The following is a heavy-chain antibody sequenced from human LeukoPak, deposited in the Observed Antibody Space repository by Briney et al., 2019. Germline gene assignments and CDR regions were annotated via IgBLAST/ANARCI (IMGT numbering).Heavy chain of an antibody. CDR3: AREPQPPWELLGNNWFDP. CDR1: GYTFTSYD. D-gene: IGHD1-26*01. V-gene: IGHV1-8*01. Sequence: GASVKVSCKASGYTFTSYDINWVRQATGQGLEWMGWTNPISGYTGYAQKFQGRVTMTRDTSISTAYMELSSLRSEDTAVYYCAREPQPPWELLGNNWFDPWGQGTLVTVSS. J-gene: IGHJ5*02. CDR2: TNPISGYT.